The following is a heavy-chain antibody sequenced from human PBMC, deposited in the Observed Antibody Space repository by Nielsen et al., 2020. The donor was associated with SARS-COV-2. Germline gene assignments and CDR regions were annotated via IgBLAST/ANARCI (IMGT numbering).Heavy chain of an antibody. CDR1: GYTFTSYG. D-gene: IGHD1-7*01. V-gene: IGHV1-18*04. CDR3: ARVITGTTGKYYYMDV. J-gene: IGHJ6*03. Sequence: ASVKVSCKASGYTFTSYGISWVRQAPGQGLEWMGWISAYNGNTNYAQKLQGRVTMTTDTSTSTAYMELRNLRSDDTAVYYCARVITGTTGKYYYMDVWGKGTTVTVSS. CDR2: ISAYNGNT.